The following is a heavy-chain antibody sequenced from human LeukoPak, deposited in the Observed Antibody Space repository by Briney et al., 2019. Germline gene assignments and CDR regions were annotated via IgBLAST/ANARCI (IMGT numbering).Heavy chain of an antibody. D-gene: IGHD4-17*01. CDR3: ARVTVTTGAFDI. CDR1: GGSISSSSYY. CDR2: IYYSGST. Sequence: SETLSLTCTVSGGSISSSSYYWGWIRQPPGKGLEWIGSIYYSGSTYYNPSLKSRVTISVDTSKNQFSLKLSSVTAADTAVYYCARVTVTTGAFDIWGQGTMVTVSS. V-gene: IGHV4-39*07. J-gene: IGHJ3*02.